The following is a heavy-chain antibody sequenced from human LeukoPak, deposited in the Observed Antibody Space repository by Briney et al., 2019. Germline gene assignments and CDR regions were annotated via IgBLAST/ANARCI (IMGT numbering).Heavy chain of an antibody. V-gene: IGHV3-30*02. J-gene: IGHJ4*02. D-gene: IGHD3-10*01. Sequence: GGSLRLSCAASGFTFSNYGLHWVRQVPGKGLEWVAFVFYDGSNQYYADSVKSRFTISRDNSKYTLYLQMNSLRVEDTAVYYCAKGDYFGSGFDYWGQGTLVIVST. CDR2: VFYDGSNQ. CDR3: AKGDYFGSGFDY. CDR1: GFTFSNYG.